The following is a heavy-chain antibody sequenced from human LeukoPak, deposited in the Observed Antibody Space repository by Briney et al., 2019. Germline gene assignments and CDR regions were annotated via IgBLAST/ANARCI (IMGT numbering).Heavy chain of an antibody. J-gene: IGHJ4*02. V-gene: IGHV3-9*01. CDR3: ANVGSSGTKESDY. CDR1: GLTFGDYA. D-gene: IGHD6-6*01. Sequence: GRSLRLSCAASGLTFGDYAMHWVRQAPGKGLEWVSGISWNSGSIGYADSVQGRFTISRDNAKNSLYLQMNSLRAEDTALYYCANVGSSGTKESDYWGQGSLVTVSS. CDR2: ISWNSGSI.